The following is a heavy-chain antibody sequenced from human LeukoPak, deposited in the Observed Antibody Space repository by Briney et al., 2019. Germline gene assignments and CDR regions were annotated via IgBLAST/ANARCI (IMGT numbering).Heavy chain of an antibody. V-gene: IGHV3-21*01. Sequence: PGGSLRLSCAASGFTFSSYSMNWVRQAPGKGLEWVSSISSSSSYIYYADSVKGRFTISRDNSKNTLYLQMNSLRAEDTAVYYCARPSNYYDTSAPGDYWGQGTLVTVSS. CDR3: ARPSNYYDTSAPGDY. J-gene: IGHJ4*02. D-gene: IGHD3-22*01. CDR1: GFTFSSYS. CDR2: ISSSSSYI.